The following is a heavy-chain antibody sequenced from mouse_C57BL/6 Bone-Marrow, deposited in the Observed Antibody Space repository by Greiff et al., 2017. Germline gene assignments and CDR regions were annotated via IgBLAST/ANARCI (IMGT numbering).Heavy chain of an antibody. Sequence: EVQLQQSGPELVKPGASVKISCKASGYTFTDYYMNWVKQSHGKSLEWIGDINPNNGGTSYNQKFKGKATLTVDKSSSTAYMELRSLTSEDSAVYYCARLLYYGSSYRYFDVWGTGTTVTVSS. CDR2: INPNNGGT. D-gene: IGHD1-1*01. V-gene: IGHV1-26*01. CDR1: GYTFTDYY. CDR3: ARLLYYGSSYRYFDV. J-gene: IGHJ1*03.